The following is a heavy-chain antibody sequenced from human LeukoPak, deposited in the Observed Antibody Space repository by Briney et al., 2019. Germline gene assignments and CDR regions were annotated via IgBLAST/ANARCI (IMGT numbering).Heavy chain of an antibody. CDR2: ISSSSSYI. D-gene: IGHD6-19*01. CDR3: AKGPSGWYGLTFDI. Sequence: PGGSLRLSCAASGFTFSSYSMNWVRQAPGKGLEWVSSISSSSSYIYYADSVKGRFTISRDNAKNSLYLQMNSLRAEDTALYYCAKGPSGWYGLTFDIWGQGTMVTVSS. CDR1: GFTFSSYS. V-gene: IGHV3-21*04. J-gene: IGHJ3*02.